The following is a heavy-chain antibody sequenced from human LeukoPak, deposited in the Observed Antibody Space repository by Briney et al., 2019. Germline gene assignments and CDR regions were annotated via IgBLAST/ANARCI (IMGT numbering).Heavy chain of an antibody. Sequence: GGSLRLSCTASGFTFGDYAMSWVRQAPGKGLEWVGFIRSKAYGGTTEYAASVKGRFTISREDSKSIAYLQMNSLKTEDTAVYYCIAAAGDYWGQGTLVTVSS. CDR1: GFTFGDYA. D-gene: IGHD6-13*01. V-gene: IGHV3-49*04. CDR2: IRSKAYGGTT. CDR3: IAAAGDY. J-gene: IGHJ4*02.